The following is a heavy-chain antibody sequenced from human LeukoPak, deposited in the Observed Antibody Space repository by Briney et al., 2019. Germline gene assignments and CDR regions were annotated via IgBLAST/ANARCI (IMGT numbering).Heavy chain of an antibody. CDR2: ISGNGGST. V-gene: IGHV3-64*02. CDR1: GFTFSSNA. Sequence: GGSLTLSCEASGFTFSSNAIHWVRQAPGQGLQHVSAISGNGGSTYYADSVKGRFTISRDNSKNTVYLQMGSLRAEDMAVYYCARVKYNDFWSGYSPPDYWGQGTLVTVSS. J-gene: IGHJ4*02. D-gene: IGHD3-3*01. CDR3: ARVKYNDFWSGYSPPDY.